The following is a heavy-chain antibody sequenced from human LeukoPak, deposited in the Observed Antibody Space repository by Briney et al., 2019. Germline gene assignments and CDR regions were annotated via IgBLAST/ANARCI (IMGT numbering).Heavy chain of an antibody. CDR1: GYTFTSYY. CDR3: AKAWGDTITTHFDY. J-gene: IGHJ4*02. CDR2: INPSGGST. D-gene: IGHD5-12*01. V-gene: IGHV1-46*03. Sequence: SSVKVSCKASGYTFTSYYMHWVRQAPGQGLEWMVIINPSGGSTSYAQKFQGRVTMTRDTSTSTVYMELSSLRSEDTAVYYCAKAWGDTITTHFDYWGQGTLVTVSS.